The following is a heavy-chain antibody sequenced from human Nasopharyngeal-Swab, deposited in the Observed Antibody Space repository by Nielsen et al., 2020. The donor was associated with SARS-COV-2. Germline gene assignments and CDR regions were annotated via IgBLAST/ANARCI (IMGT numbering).Heavy chain of an antibody. CDR2: ISYDGNYK. D-gene: IGHD5-12*01. J-gene: IGHJ6*02. Sequence: SGFTFSNYAMHWVRQAPGKELEWMAVISYDGNYKYYADSVKGRFTISRDNSKNTVFLQMNSLRAEDTAVYYCAKEDLSGYDSTSYYGMDVWGQGTTVTDSS. V-gene: IGHV3-30*18. CDR3: AKEDLSGYDSTSYYGMDV. CDR1: GFTFSNYA.